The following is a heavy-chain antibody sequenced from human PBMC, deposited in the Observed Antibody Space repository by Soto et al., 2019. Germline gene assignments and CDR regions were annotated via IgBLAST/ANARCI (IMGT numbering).Heavy chain of an antibody. CDR3: ARDRLKYYYDRSHSYP. V-gene: IGHV3-21*01. D-gene: IGHD3-22*01. Sequence: PGGSLRLSCAASGFTFSSYSMNWVRQAPGKGLEWVSSISSSSSYIYYADSVKGRFTISRDNAKNSLYLQMNSLRAEDTAVYYCARDRLKYYYDRSHSYPWGQGTLVTVSS. CDR2: ISSSSSYI. J-gene: IGHJ5*02. CDR1: GFTFSSYS.